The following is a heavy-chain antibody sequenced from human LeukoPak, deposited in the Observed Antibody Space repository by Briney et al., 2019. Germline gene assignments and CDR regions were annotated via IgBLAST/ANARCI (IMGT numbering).Heavy chain of an antibody. V-gene: IGHV1-3*01. J-gene: IGHJ4*02. CDR3: ARDQSGSYESYFDY. CDR1: GYTFTSYA. CDR2: INAGNGNT. Sequence: ASVKVSCKASGYTFTSYAMHWVRQAPGQRLEWMGWINAGNGNTKYSQKFQGRVTITRNTSASTAYMELSSLRSEDTAVYYCARDQSGSYESYFDYWGQGTLVTVSS. D-gene: IGHD3-22*01.